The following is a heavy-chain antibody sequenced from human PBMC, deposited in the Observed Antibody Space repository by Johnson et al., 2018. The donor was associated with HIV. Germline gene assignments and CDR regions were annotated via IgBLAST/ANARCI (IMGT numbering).Heavy chain of an antibody. J-gene: IGHJ3*02. V-gene: IGHV3-13*01. Sequence: EVQLVESGGGLVQPGGSLRLSCAASGFTFSSYDMHWVRQATGKGLEWVSAIGTAGDTYYPGSVKGRFTISRENAKNSLYLQMNSLRAGDTAVYYCARVAPAHDAFDIWGQGTMVTVSS. D-gene: IGHD2-2*01. CDR2: IGTAGDT. CDR1: GFTFSSYD. CDR3: ARVAPAHDAFDI.